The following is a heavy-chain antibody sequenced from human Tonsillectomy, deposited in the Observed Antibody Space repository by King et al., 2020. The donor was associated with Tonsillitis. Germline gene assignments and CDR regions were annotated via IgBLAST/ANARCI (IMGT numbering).Heavy chain of an antibody. D-gene: IGHD6-19*01. V-gene: IGHV4-39*01. J-gene: IGHJ5*02. CDR2: LSYSGST. CDR3: AKASIAVAGRGWFDP. Sequence: LQLQESGPGLVKPSETLSLTCTVSGGSIISSYYYWGWIRQPPGKGLEWIGMLSYSGSTSYSGGTYYSPSLRSRVSFSVDTSKTQVSLELTSVTAADTAVYYCAKASIAVAGRGWFDPWGQGTLVTVSS. CDR1: GGSIISSYYY.